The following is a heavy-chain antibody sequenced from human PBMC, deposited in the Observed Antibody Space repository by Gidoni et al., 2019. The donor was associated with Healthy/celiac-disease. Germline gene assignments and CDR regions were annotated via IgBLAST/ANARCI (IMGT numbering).Heavy chain of an antibody. CDR2: IYYSGST. J-gene: IGHJ6*02. CDR3: ARDGGACGGDCYVQYYYGMDV. V-gene: IGHV4-61*01. CDR1: GGSVSSGSYY. D-gene: IGHD2-21*02. Sequence: QVQLQESGPGLVKPSETLSLTCTVSGGSVSSGSYYWSWIRQPPGKGLEWIGYIYYSGSTNYNPSLKSRVTISVDTSKNQFSLKLSSVTAADTAVYYCARDGGACGGDCYVQYYYGMDVWGQGTTVTVSS.